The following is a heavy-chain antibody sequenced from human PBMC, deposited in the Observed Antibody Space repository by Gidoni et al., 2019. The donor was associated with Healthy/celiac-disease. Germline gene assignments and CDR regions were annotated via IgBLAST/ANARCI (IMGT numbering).Heavy chain of an antibody. Sequence: EVQLVESGGGLVQPGGSLRLSCAASGFTFSSHWMSWVRQAPGKGLGWVANIKQDGSEKYYVDSVKGRFTISRDNAKNSLYLQMNSLRAEDTAVYYCARAVSGFDYWGQGTLVTVSS. D-gene: IGHD1-26*01. V-gene: IGHV3-7*01. CDR1: GFTFSSHW. CDR3: ARAVSGFDY. CDR2: IKQDGSEK. J-gene: IGHJ4*02.